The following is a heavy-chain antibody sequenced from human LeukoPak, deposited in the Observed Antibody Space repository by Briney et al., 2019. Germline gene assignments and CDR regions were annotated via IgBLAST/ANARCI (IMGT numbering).Heavy chain of an antibody. J-gene: IGHJ5*02. Sequence: SETLSLTCSVSGASISNSTYYWGWIRQPPGKGLEWIGGISYTESPYFNPFLKSRVTMSLDTSKNQFSLKLSSVTATDTAVYYCARDQDYFDTWGQGTLVTVSS. CDR3: ARDQDYFDT. D-gene: IGHD4-11*01. CDR2: ISYTESP. CDR1: GASISNSTYY. V-gene: IGHV4-39*07.